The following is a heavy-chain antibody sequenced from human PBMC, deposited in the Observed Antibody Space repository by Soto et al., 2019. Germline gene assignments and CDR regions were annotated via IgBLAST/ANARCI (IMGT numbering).Heavy chain of an antibody. CDR2: MSGSGGST. CDR3: MNLYSYGSGSYYK. CDR1: GFTFSSYD. V-gene: IGHV3-23*01. Sequence: GGSLRLSCAASGFTFSSYDMSWVRQAPGKGLEWVSGMSGSGGSTYYADSVKGRFTISRDNSKNTLYLQMNSLRAEDTAVYYCMNLYSYGSGSYYKWGQGTLVTVSS. J-gene: IGHJ4*02. D-gene: IGHD3-10*01.